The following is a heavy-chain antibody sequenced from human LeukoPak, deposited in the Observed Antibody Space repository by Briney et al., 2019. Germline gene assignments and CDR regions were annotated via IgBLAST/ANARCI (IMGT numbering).Heavy chain of an antibody. CDR2: INPSGGST. CDR1: GYTFTSYY. V-gene: IGHV1-46*01. J-gene: IGHJ4*02. D-gene: IGHD3-10*01. Sequence: ASVKVSCKASGYTFTSYYMHWVRQAPGQGLEWMGIINPSGGSTSYAQKFQGRVTMTRDTSTSTVYMELSSLRSEDTAVYYCARTTYMLRGVISFDYWGQGTLVTVSS. CDR3: ARTTYMLRGVISFDY.